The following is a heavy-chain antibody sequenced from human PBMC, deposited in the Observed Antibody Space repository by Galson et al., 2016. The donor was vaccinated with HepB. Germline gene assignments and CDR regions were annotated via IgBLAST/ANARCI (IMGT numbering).Heavy chain of an antibody. CDR1: GYTFTTYY. V-gene: IGHV1-46*01. Sequence: SVKVSCKASGYTFTTYYMHWVRQAPGQGLEWMGIINPSGGATSYAHKFQGRVTMTRDTSTSRVYMELSSLRTDDTAVYYCARAEGCSSTGFYAFDYWGQGTLVTVSS. CDR2: INPSGGAT. J-gene: IGHJ4*02. CDR3: ARAEGCSSTGFYAFDY. D-gene: IGHD2-2*01.